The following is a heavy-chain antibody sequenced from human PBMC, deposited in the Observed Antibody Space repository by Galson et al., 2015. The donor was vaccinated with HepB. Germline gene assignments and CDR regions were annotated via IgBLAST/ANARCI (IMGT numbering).Heavy chain of an antibody. CDR2: ISSGSNYR. V-gene: IGHV3-21*01. CDR1: GFDFGAYA. CDR3: GRTLVRAAVDY. D-gene: IGHD3-10*01. J-gene: IGHJ4*02. Sequence: SLRLSCAGSGFDFGAYAMNWVRQAPGKGLEWVSGISSGSNYRLYADSVNGRFTISRDDAKNLMYLQMNSLRAEDTAVYYCGRTLVRAAVDYWGQGTLVTVSP.